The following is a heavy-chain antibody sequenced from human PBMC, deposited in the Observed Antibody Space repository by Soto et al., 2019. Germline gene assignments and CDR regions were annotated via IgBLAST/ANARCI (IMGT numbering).Heavy chain of an antibody. CDR1: GGSFSGHS. CDR3: STRAYDTNGYYRFDP. D-gene: IGHD3-22*01. J-gene: IGHJ5*01. CDR2: INHNGRV. V-gene: IGHV4-34*01. Sequence: SETLSLTCAVYGGSFSGHSWTWIRQSPGKGLEWIGDINHNGRVNYSPSLKSRVTISLDTSKNQFSLTLSAVTAADTAMYYCSTRAYDTNGYYRFDPWGQGTLVTVSS.